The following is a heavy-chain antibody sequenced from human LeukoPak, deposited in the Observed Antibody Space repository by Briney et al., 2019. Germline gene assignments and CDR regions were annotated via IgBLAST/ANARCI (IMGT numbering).Heavy chain of an antibody. J-gene: IGHJ6*03. CDR2: IDNDGTHT. CDR3: TRGGFNHNMGV. Sequence: GGSLRLSCVTSGFSLSSYWMHWVRQAPGPGPVWVSYIDNDGTHTTYPDSVRGRFTVSRDNAKNTLYLQMTGLRAEDTAVYYCTRGGFNHNMGVWVKGTTVTVSS. V-gene: IGHV3-74*01. CDR1: GFSLSSYW.